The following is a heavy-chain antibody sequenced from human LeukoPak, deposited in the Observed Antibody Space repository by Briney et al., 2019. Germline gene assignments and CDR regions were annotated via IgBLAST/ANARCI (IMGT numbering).Heavy chain of an antibody. D-gene: IGHD2-15*01. V-gene: IGHV3-74*01. CDR2: INSDGSST. CDR1: GFTFSSYW. Sequence: GGTLRLSCAASGFTFSSYWMHWVRQAPGEGLVWVSRINSDGSSTSYADSVKGRFTISRDNAKNTLYLQMNSLRAEDTAVYYCEVTSRYFSGGSCYYYYMDVWGKGTTVTVSS. J-gene: IGHJ6*03. CDR3: EVTSRYFSGGSCYYYYMDV.